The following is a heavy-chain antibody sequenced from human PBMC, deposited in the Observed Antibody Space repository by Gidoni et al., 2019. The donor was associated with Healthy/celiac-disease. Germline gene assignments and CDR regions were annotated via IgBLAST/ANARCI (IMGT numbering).Heavy chain of an antibody. Sequence: QVQLVESGGGVVQPGRSLRLSCAASGFTFSSYGMHWVRQAPGKGLEWVAVIWYDGSNKYYADSVKGRFTISRDNSKNTLYLQMNSLRAEDTAVYYCARPVGAMRYDAFDIWGQGTMVTVSS. D-gene: IGHD1-26*01. CDR2: IWYDGSNK. J-gene: IGHJ3*02. CDR3: ARPVGAMRYDAFDI. V-gene: IGHV3-33*01. CDR1: GFTFSSYG.